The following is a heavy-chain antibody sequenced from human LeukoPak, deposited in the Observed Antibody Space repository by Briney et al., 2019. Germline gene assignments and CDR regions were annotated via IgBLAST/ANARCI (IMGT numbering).Heavy chain of an antibody. J-gene: IGHJ4*02. V-gene: IGHV3-11*04. D-gene: IGHD3-9*01. CDR3: ASNNYDILTSYHIRPFDY. Sequence: GGCLRFVCTVYGLSFSDSYIDSVRLAPGRGLGWDSFIRSSGNSIYYADSVKGRFTISRDNAKKSLYLQMNSLRAEDTAVYYCASNNYDILTSYHIRPFDYWGQGTLVTASS. CDR1: GLSFSDSY. CDR2: IRSSGNSI.